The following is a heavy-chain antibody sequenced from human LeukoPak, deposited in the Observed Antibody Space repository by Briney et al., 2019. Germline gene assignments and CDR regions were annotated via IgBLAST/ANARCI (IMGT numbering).Heavy chain of an antibody. D-gene: IGHD4-11*01. J-gene: IGHJ4*02. CDR2: IYYSGST. CDR1: GGSISSYY. CDR3: ARGAYTYYFDY. V-gene: IGHV4-59*01. Sequence: SETLSLTCTVPGGSISSYYWSWIRQPPGKGLEWIGYIYYSGSTNYNPSLKSRVTISVDTSKNQFSLKLSSVTAADTAVYYCARGAYTYYFDYWGQGTLVTVPS.